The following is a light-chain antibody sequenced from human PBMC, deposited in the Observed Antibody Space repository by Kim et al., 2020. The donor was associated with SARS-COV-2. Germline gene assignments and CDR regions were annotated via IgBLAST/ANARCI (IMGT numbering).Light chain of an antibody. Sequence: GHRVTISCSGSSSNIGSNPVNWYQQFPGTAPKLLIYSNNQRPSGVPDRFSGSKSGTSASLAISGLQSEDEADYYCAAWDGSLKSRLFGGGTKLTVL. J-gene: IGLJ2*01. CDR3: AAWDGSLKSRL. CDR2: SNN. CDR1: SSNIGSNP. V-gene: IGLV1-44*01.